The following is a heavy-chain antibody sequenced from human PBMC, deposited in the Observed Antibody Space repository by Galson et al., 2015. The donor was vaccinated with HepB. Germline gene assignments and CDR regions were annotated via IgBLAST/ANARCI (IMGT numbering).Heavy chain of an antibody. V-gene: IGHV1-69*13. CDR2: IIPFFATT. CDR3: ARSNGGDDYIDYNWFDP. D-gene: IGHD5-24*01. J-gene: IGHJ5*02. Sequence: SVKVSCKASGGTFSSYAISWMRQAPGQGLELMGKIIPFFATTNYAQEFQGRVTITADESISTVYMELSSLRSEDTAIYYCARSNGGDDYIDYNWFDPWGQGTLVTVSS. CDR1: GGTFSSYA.